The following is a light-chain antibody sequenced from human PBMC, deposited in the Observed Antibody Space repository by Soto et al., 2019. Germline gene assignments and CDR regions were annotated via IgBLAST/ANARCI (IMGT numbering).Light chain of an antibody. V-gene: IGKV1-27*01. J-gene: IGKJ1*01. CDR2: AAS. Sequence: DIQMTQSPSSLSASVGDRVTITSRACQGISNYLAWYQQKPGKVPKLLIYAASTLQSGVTSRFSVSGSGTDFTLTISSLQPEDVATYYCHKYNSAPRTFGQGTKVEI. CDR1: QGISNY. CDR3: HKYNSAPRT.